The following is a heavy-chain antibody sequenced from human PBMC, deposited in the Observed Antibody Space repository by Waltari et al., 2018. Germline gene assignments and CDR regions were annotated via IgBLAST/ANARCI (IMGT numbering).Heavy chain of an antibody. CDR2: ISGTTTAV. V-gene: IGHV3-21*02. D-gene: IGHD5-12*01. J-gene: IGHJ4*02. CDR1: GFAFSNYV. CDR3: TTELLRDGYNCDY. Sequence: EVQLVESGGGLVKPGGSLRLPCAASGFAFSNYVMHWVRQAPGKGLEWLSSISGTTTAVQYSNSVKGRFTISRDNAKNSLYLQMNSLRAEDTALYYCTTELLRDGYNCDYWGQGTLVTVSS.